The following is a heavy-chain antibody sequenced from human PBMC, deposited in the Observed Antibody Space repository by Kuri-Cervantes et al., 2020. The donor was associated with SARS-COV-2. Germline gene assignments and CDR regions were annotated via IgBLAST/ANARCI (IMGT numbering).Heavy chain of an antibody. Sequence: GESLKISCAASGFTFSSYAMHWVRQAPGKGLEWVAVISYDGSNKYYADSVKGRFTISRDNSKNTLYLQMNSLRAEDTAVYYCARSAYCGGDCYTYYYYMDVWGKGTTVTVSS. V-gene: IGHV3-30-3*01. CDR2: ISYDGSNK. CDR1: GFTFSSYA. J-gene: IGHJ6*03. D-gene: IGHD2-21*01. CDR3: ARSAYCGGDCYTYYYYMDV.